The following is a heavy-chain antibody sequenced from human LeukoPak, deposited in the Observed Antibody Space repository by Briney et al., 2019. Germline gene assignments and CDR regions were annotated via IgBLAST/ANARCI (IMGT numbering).Heavy chain of an antibody. V-gene: IGHV1-69*05. CDR1: GGTFSSYA. CDR2: IIPIFGTA. D-gene: IGHD3-22*01. CDR3: ARGPRPPSYYYDSSGPDAFDI. Sequence: PVASVKVSCKASGGTFSSYAISWVRQAPGQGLEWMGGIIPIFGTANYAQKFQGRVTITTDESTSTAYMELSSLRSEDTAVYYCARGPRPPSYYYDSSGPDAFDIWGQGTMVTVS. J-gene: IGHJ3*02.